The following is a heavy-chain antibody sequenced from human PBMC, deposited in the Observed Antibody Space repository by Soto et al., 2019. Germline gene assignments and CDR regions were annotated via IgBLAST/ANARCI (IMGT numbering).Heavy chain of an antibody. Sequence: SVKVSCKSCGCSFSSCTSSWVRQAPGQGLEWMGRIIPILGIANYAQKFQGRVTITADKSTSTAYMELSSLRSEDTAVYYCARGYFDWLPTGYYYYYMDVWGKGTTVTVSS. CDR2: IIPILGIA. CDR3: ARGYFDWLPTGYYYYYMDV. V-gene: IGHV1-69*02. J-gene: IGHJ6*03. CDR1: GCSFSSCT. D-gene: IGHD3-9*01.